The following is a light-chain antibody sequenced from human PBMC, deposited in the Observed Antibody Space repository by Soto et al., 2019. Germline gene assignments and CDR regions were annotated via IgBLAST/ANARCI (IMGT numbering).Light chain of an antibody. CDR1: QSISSS. Sequence: EIVMTQSPATLSVSPGERATLSCRASQSISSSLAWYQQKPGQAPRLLIYGASTRATGIPARFSGSVSGTEFTLNISSLQSEDFAVFYCQQYNNGPTYTFGQGTKLEIK. J-gene: IGKJ2*01. V-gene: IGKV3-15*01. CDR3: QQYNNGPTYT. CDR2: GAS.